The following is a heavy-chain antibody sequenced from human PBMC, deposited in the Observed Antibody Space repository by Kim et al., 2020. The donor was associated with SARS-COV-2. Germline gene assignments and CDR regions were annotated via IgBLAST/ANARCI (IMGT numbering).Heavy chain of an antibody. CDR1: GYTFSAYY. CDR2: VNSNTGDT. J-gene: IGHJ6*02. Sequence: ASVKVSCKASGYTFSAYYVEWVRQAPGQGLEWMGRVNSNTGDTHYAQKFQGRVTMTWDSSITTAYMDMNKLQSDDSAVYFCARTSRLMDFLRVDVWGQGT. CDR3: ARTSRLMDFLRVDV. V-gene: IGHV1-2*06. D-gene: IGHD6-6*01.